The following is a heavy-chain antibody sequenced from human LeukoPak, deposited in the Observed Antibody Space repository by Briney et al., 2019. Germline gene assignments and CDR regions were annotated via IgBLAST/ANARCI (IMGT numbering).Heavy chain of an antibody. CDR3: ARVPQGGSNPNWFDP. CDR1: GDTFSDYA. J-gene: IGHJ5*02. Sequence: SVKVSCKASGDTFSDYAISWVRQAPGPGLEWMGRIVPILRLANYAQKFQGRVTITADKSTSTVYMELSSLRSEDTAVYYCARVPQGGSNPNWFDPWGQGTLVTVSS. V-gene: IGHV1-69*04. D-gene: IGHD2-15*01. CDR2: IVPILRLA.